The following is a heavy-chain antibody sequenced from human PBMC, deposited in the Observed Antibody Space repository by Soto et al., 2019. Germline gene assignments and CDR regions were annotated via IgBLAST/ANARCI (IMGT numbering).Heavy chain of an antibody. D-gene: IGHD5-18*01. CDR3: AREIIWYSYGYVRTPGNWFDP. J-gene: IGHJ5*02. Sequence: ASVKVSCEACGYSFTSYGISWVRQAPRQGLEWMGWISAYNGNTNYAQKLQGRVTMTTDTSTSTAYMELRSLRSDDTAVYYCAREIIWYSYGYVRTPGNWFDPWGQGTLVTVSS. CDR1: GYSFTSYG. V-gene: IGHV1-18*01. CDR2: ISAYNGNT.